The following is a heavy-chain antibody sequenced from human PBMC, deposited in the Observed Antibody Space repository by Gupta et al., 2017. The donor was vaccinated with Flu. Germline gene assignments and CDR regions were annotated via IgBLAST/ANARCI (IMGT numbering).Heavy chain of an antibody. CDR3: TTVGGSYHNF. Sequence: EMELVESGGGLVKPGGSRRLSCVASGFNFDYAWMNWVREVSGKRLEWVGRIKSRFDGETTDYAAAVKDRFTISRDDSKKTIYLEMTRLRTEDTAIYYCTTVGGSYHNFWDQGTLVTVSS. CDR2: IKSRFDGETT. CDR1: GFNFDYAW. D-gene: IGHD1-26*01. J-gene: IGHJ4*02. V-gene: IGHV3-15*01.